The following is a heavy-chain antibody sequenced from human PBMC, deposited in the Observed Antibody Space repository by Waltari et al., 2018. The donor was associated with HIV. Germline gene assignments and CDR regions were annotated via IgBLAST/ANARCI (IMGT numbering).Heavy chain of an antibody. CDR3: TRTSYSSGWYSPDY. CDR2: IRSKAYGGTT. J-gene: IGHJ4*02. Sequence: EVQLVASCGGSGQLGRSLRLTCNASGSTFAHYAMDWVRQAPGKGLEWVGFIRSKAYGGTTEYAASVKGRVTISRDDSKSIADLQMNSLKIEDTAVYYCTRTSYSSGWYSPDYWGQGTLVTVS. V-gene: IGHV3-49*04. CDR1: GSTFAHYA. D-gene: IGHD6-19*01.